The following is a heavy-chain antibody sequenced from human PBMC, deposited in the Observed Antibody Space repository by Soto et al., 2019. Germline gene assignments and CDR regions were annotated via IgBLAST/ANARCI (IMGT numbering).Heavy chain of an antibody. CDR1: GGTFNSYA. CDR3: ARFSIAARPDDFDY. D-gene: IGHD6-6*01. J-gene: IGHJ4*02. Sequence: KVSCKASGGTFNSYAISWVRQAPGQGLEWMGGIIPIFGTANYAQKFQGRVTITADESTSTAYMELSSLRSEDTAVYYCARFSIAARPDDFDYWGQGTLVTVSS. CDR2: IIPIFGTA. V-gene: IGHV1-69*01.